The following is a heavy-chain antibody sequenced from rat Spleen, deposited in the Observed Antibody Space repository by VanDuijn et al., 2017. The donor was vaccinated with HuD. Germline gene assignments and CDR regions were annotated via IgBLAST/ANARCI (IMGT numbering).Heavy chain of an antibody. Sequence: EVQLVESGGGLVQPGRSMKLSCAASGFTFSNYDMAWVRQAPTKGLEWVATISYDGSSTYYRDSVKGRFTISRDNAKNTLYLQMDSLRSEDTATYYCTRGSDWYFDFGGPGTMVTVSS. D-gene: IGHD5-1*01. CDR3: TRGSDWYFDF. CDR1: GFTFSNYD. V-gene: IGHV5-29*01. J-gene: IGHJ1*01. CDR2: ISYDGSST.